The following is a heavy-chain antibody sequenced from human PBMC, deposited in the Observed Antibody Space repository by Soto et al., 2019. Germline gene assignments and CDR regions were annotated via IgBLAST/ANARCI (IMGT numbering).Heavy chain of an antibody. D-gene: IGHD3-22*01. CDR1: GGSVSSGSYY. CDR3: AREIDDYYYDSSGYYGGRWFDP. J-gene: IGHJ5*02. Sequence: PSETLSLTCTVSGGSVSSGSYYWSWIRQPPGKGLEWIGYIYYSGSTNYNPSLKSRVTISVDTSKNQFSLKLSSVTAADTAVYYCAREIDDYYYDSSGYYGGRWFDPWGQGTLVTVSS. CDR2: IYYSGST. V-gene: IGHV4-61*01.